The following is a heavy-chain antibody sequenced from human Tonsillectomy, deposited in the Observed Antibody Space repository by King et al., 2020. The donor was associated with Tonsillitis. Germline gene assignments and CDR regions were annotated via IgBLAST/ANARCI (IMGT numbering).Heavy chain of an antibody. D-gene: IGHD6-13*01. Sequence: VQLQQWGAGLLKPSETLSLTCAVYGGSFSGYYWSWIRQPPGKGLEWIGEINHSGSTNYNPPLKSRVTISVDTSKNQFSLKLSSVTAAGTAVDYCARAKLKYSSRCAFDYWGQGTLGTVSS. CDR1: GGSFSGYY. V-gene: IGHV4-34*01. CDR2: INHSGST. J-gene: IGHJ4*02. CDR3: ARAKLKYSSRCAFDY.